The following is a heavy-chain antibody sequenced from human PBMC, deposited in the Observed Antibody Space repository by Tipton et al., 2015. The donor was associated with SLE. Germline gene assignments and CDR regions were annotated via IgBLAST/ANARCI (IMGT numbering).Heavy chain of an antibody. J-gene: IGHJ2*01. CDR1: GGSFSGYY. V-gene: IGHV4-34*09. CDR3: ARMGDRWYFDL. Sequence: LRLSCAVYGGSFSGYYWSWIRQPPGKGLEWIGEINHSGSTNHSGSTKYNPSLKSRLTISVDTSENQISLRLSSVTAADTAVYYCARMGDRWYFDLWGRGTLVTVSS. CDR2: INHSGSTNHSGST. D-gene: IGHD3-16*01.